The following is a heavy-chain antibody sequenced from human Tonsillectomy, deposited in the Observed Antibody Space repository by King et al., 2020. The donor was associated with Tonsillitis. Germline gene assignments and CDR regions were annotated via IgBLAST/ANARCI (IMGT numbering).Heavy chain of an antibody. CDR1: GYTFSAYA. V-gene: IGHV7-4-1*02. D-gene: IGHD3-10*01. J-gene: IGHJ3*02. CDR2: INTNTGDP. Sequence: QLVQSGSELKNPGASVKLSCKASGYTFSAYAMNWVRQAPGQGPEWMGWINTNTGDPRYGQGFRGRYEFSLDISTSTAYLQISDLQTEDSAVYYCATDYMLRGRKGFDIWGQGTPVTVAS. CDR3: ATDYMLRGRKGFDI.